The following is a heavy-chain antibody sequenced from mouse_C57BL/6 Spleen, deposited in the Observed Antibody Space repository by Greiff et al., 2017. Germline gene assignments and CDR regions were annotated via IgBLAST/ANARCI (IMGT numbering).Heavy chain of an antibody. Sequence: VQGVESGAELMKPGASVKLSCKATGYTFTGYWIEWVKQRPGHGLEWIGEILPGSGSTNYNEKFKGKATFTADTSSNTAYMQLSSLTTEDSAIYYCARGDYYSNYVYYAMDYWGQGTSVTVSS. CDR1: GYTFTGYW. CDR2: ILPGSGST. D-gene: IGHD2-5*01. CDR3: ARGDYYSNYVYYAMDY. V-gene: IGHV1-9*01. J-gene: IGHJ4*01.